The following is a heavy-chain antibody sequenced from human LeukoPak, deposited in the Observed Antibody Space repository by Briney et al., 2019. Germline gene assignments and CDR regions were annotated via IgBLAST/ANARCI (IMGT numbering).Heavy chain of an antibody. CDR3: AKDTAYSDSS. CDR1: GFAFSSYA. CDR2: IIGSGGST. D-gene: IGHD4-11*01. Sequence: GSLRLSCAASGFAFSSYAMSCVRQAPGKGLDWVSAIIGSGGSTYYADSVRGRFTISRDNSKNTLYLQMNSLRAEDTAVYYCAKDTAYSDSSWGQGTLVTVPS. J-gene: IGHJ5*02. V-gene: IGHV3-23*01.